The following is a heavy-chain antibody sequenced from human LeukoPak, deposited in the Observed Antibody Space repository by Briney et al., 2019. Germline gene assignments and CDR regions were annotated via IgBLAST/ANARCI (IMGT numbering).Heavy chain of an antibody. CDR3: ARVEHNAFDI. CDR2: IYYSGST. D-gene: IGHD1-26*01. Sequence: SETLSLTCSVSGGSVSSGSHYWSWIRQPPGKGLEWIGYIYYSGSTNYNPSLKSRVTISVDTSKNQFSLKLSSATAADTALYYCARVEHNAFDIWGQGTMVTVSS. J-gene: IGHJ3*02. V-gene: IGHV4-61*01. CDR1: GGSVSSGSHY.